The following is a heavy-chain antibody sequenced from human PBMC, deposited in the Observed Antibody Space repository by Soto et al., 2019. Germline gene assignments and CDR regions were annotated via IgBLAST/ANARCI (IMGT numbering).Heavy chain of an antibody. D-gene: IGHD4-4*01. CDR2: ISYDGSNK. Sequence: VQLVESGGGVVQPGRCLRRYCAASGFTFSSYAMHWVRQARGKGLEWVAVISYDGSNKYYADSVKGRFTISRDNSKNTLYLQMNSLRAEDTAVYYCAREVTSTDHYYYYGMDVWGQGTTVTVSS. V-gene: IGHV3-30-3*01. J-gene: IGHJ6*02. CDR1: GFTFSSYA. CDR3: AREVTSTDHYYYYGMDV.